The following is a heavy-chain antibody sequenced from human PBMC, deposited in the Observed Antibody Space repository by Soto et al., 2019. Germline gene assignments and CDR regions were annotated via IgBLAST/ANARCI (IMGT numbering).Heavy chain of an antibody. J-gene: IGHJ6*01. CDR1: EFTFSSYS. Sequence: EVQLVESGGGLVKPGGSLRLSCAASEFTFSSYSMNWVRQAPGKGLEWVSSFRSDRSYIYYADSVKGRFTISRDNAKNSLYLQMNSLRPEDTAVYYCARKGYGDYGGMDVWGQGTTVTVSS. CDR2: FRSDRSYI. CDR3: ARKGYGDYGGMDV. V-gene: IGHV3-21*01. D-gene: IGHD4-17*01.